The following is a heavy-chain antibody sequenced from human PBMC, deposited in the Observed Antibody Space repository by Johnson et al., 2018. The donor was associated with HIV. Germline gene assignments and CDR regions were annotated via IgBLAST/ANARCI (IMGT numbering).Heavy chain of an antibody. J-gene: IGHJ3*02. CDR2: ISYDGSNK. Sequence: QVQLVESGGGVVQPGRSLRLSCAASGFTFSSYAMHWVRQAPGKGLEWVAVISYDGSNKYYADSGKGRFTISSDNSKNTLYLQMNSLRAEDTALYYCARVRTIFGVVPSLLGAFDIWGQGTMVTVSS. CDR3: ARVRTIFGVVPSLLGAFDI. CDR1: GFTFSSYA. V-gene: IGHV3-30-3*01. D-gene: IGHD3-3*01.